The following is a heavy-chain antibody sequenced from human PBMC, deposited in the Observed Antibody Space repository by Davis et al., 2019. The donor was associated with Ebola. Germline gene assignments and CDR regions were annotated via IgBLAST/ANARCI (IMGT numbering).Heavy chain of an antibody. Sequence: GESLKISCSASGFTFSAHTMHWVRQAPGKGLEYVSVISSSGKTYYADSVKGRFTISRDNAKNSLYLQMSSLRAEDTAVYYCARAYSGYGSNRLDYWGQGTLVTVSS. V-gene: IGHV3-64*04. CDR1: GFTFSAHT. J-gene: IGHJ4*02. CDR3: ARAYSGYGSNRLDY. CDR2: ISSSGKT. D-gene: IGHD5-12*01.